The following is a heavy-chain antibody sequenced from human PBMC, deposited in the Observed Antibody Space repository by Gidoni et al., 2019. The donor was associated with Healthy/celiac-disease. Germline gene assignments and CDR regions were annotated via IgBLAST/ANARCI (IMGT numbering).Heavy chain of an antibody. J-gene: IGHJ4*02. V-gene: IGHV3-73*02. CDR2: IRSKANSYAT. CDR3: TMSGY. D-gene: IGHD3-3*01. CDR1: GFTFRGSA. Sequence: EVQLVESGGGLVQPGGSLKLSGAAAGFTFRGSAMHWVRQASGKGLEWVGRIRSKANSYATAYAASVKGRFTISRDDSKNTAYLQMNSLKTEDTAVYYCTMSGYWGQGTLVTVSS.